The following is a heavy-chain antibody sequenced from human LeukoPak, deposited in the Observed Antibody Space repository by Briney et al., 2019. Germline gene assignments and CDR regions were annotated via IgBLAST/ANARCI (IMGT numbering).Heavy chain of an antibody. CDR1: GYTFTSYA. Sequence: ASVKVSCKPSGYTFTSYAMNWVRQAPGQGLEWMGWINTNTGNPTYAQGFTGRFVFSLDTSVSTAYLQISSLKAEDTAVYYCAWYSGSYYGFAAFDIWGQGTMVTVSS. D-gene: IGHD1-26*01. V-gene: IGHV7-4-1*02. CDR2: INTNTGNP. J-gene: IGHJ3*02. CDR3: AWYSGSYYGFAAFDI.